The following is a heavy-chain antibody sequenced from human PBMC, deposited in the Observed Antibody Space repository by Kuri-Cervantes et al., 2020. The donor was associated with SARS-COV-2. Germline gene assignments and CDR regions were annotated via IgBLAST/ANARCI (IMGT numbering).Heavy chain of an antibody. D-gene: IGHD3-22*01. CDR3: ARDGGDSSGYLMIYYYGMDV. V-gene: IGHV3-64*01. CDR1: GFTFSSYA. Sequence: GGSLRLSCAASGFTFSSYAMSWVRQAPGKGLEYVSAISSNGGSTYYANSVKGRFTISRDNSKNTLYLQMNSLRAEDTAVYYCARDGGDSSGYLMIYYYGMDVWGQGTTVSVSS. J-gene: IGHJ6*02. CDR2: ISSNGGST.